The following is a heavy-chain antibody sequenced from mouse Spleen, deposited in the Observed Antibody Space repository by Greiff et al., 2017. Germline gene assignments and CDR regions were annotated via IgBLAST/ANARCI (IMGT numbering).Heavy chain of an antibody. CDR2: ISNGGGNT. CDR1: GFTFSSYT. J-gene: IGHJ1*01. V-gene: IGHV5-12-2*01. Sequence: EVQRVESGGGLVQPGGSLKLSCAASGFTFSSYTMSWVRQTPEKRLEWVAYISNGGGNTYYPDTVKGRFTISRDNATNTLYLQMSSLKSEDTAMYYCARQGGMRCFDVWGAGTTVTVSS. CDR3: ARQGGMRCFDV.